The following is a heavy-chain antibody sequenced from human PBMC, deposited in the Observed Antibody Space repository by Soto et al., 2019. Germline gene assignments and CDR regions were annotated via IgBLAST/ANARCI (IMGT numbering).Heavy chain of an antibody. CDR3: ARGRGTLTYGYYFDY. CDR2: IYYSGST. V-gene: IGHV4-30-4*01. CDR1: GGSISSGDYY. Sequence: SETLSLTCTVSGGSISSGDYYWSWIRQPPGKGLEWIGYIYYSGSTYYNPSLKSRVTISVDTSKNQFSLKLSSVTAADTAVYYCARGRGTLTYGYYFDYWGQGTLVTVSS. D-gene: IGHD1-1*01. J-gene: IGHJ4*02.